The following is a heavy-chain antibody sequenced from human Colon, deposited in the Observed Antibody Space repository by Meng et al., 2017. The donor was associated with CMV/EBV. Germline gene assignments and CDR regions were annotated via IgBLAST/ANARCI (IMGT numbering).Heavy chain of an antibody. Sequence: IHWVRQAPGQGLEWIGWSNPNTDATNYVRKYAQKFQGRVTMTTDTSTNTAYMELRNLRSDDTAVYFCARHGIGYCLGGRCSRGGFDIWGQGTMVTVSS. CDR3: ARHGIGYCLGGRCSRGGFDI. V-gene: IGHV1-2*02. J-gene: IGHJ3*02. CDR2: SNPNTDAT. D-gene: IGHD2-15*01.